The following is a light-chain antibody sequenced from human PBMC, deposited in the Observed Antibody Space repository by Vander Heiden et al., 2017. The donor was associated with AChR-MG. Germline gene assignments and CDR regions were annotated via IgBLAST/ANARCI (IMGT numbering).Light chain of an antibody. CDR1: QSISSF. CDR3: QQSYSLPRT. CDR2: TAS. V-gene: IGKV1-39*01. J-gene: IGKJ5*01. Sequence: DIQLTQSPSSLSASVGDRVTITCRASQSISSFLNWYQQKPGTAPKLLIYTASCLQGGVPSRFTGSGSGTDFTLTISGLQPEDLGIYYCQQSYSLPRTFGQGTRLEIK.